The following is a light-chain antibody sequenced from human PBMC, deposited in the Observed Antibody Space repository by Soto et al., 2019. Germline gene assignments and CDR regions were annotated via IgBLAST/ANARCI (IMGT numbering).Light chain of an antibody. CDR2: AAS. CDR3: QQSYSTPIT. Sequence: ITMNQAPSTLPASIGDRVTITCRASQGISTYLNWYLQKPGKAPKLLIYAASSLQSGVPSRFSGSGSGTDFTLTISSLQPEDFATYYCQQSYSTPITFGQGTLLEI. J-gene: IGKJ5*01. V-gene: IGKV1-39*01. CDR1: QGISTY.